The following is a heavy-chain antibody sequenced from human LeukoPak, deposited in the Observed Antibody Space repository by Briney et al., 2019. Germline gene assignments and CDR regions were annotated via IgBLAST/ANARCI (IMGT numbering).Heavy chain of an antibody. CDR1: GGSISSYY. V-gene: IGHV4-59*01. J-gene: IGHJ4*02. D-gene: IGHD4-17*01. CDR3: ARGGAHYGDFYFDY. Sequence: SETLSLTCTVSGGSISSYYWSWIRQPPGKGLEWIGYIYYSGSTNYDPSLKSRVTISVDTSKNQFSLKLSSVTAADTAVYYCARGGAHYGDFYFDYWGQGALVTVSS. CDR2: IYYSGST.